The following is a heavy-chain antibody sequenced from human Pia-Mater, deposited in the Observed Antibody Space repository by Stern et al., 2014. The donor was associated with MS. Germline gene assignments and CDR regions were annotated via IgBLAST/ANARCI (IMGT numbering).Heavy chain of an antibody. CDR1: GYKFSIYW. Sequence: EMQLVESGAELIRPGESLKISCKGSGYKFSIYWIAWVRQMHGKGLEWMGIIYPGDSETRYSPSFQGQVTMSADKSTSTAYLQWSSLNASDTAMYFCARQTTAWASDVWGQGTLVTVSS. CDR2: IYPGDSET. J-gene: IGHJ4*02. V-gene: IGHV5-51*01. CDR3: ARQTTAWASDV. D-gene: IGHD1-14*01.